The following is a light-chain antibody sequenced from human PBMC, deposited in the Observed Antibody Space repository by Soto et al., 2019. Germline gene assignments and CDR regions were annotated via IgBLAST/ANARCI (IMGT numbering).Light chain of an antibody. CDR3: QQYGSSPWT. Sequence: EIVVTPSPTTPAVFPGESANLSRRASQSISGNLAWYQQKPGQAPRLLIYGASSRATGIPDRFSGSGSGTDFTLTISRLEPEDFAVYYCQQYGSSPWTFGQGTKVDIK. J-gene: IGKJ1*01. CDR2: GAS. CDR1: QSISGN. V-gene: IGKV3-20*01.